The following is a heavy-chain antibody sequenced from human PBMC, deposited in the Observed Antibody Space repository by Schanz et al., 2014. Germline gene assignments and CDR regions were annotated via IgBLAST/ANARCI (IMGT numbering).Heavy chain of an antibody. J-gene: IGHJ4*02. CDR1: GFTFDDYA. CDR2: INWSDGST. CDR3: ARRNFYDKSAAFDY. V-gene: IGHV3-20*04. D-gene: IGHD3-9*01. Sequence: VQLVESGGGLVQPRGSLRLSCAASGFTFDDYAMSWVRQAPGKGLEWVSAINWSDGSTGYADSVKGRFTISRDNAKNSLYLQMDSLKTEDTAVYYCARRNFYDKSAAFDYWGQGSLVTVSS.